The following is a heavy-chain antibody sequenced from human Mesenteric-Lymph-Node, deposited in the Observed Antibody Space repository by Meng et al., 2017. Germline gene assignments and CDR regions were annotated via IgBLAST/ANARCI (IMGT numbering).Heavy chain of an antibody. Sequence: GGSLRLSCASSGFTFSDRHMDWVRQAPGKGLEWVGRIRTKSNSYTTEYAASVKGRFTVSRDDSQNSLYLQMNSLKTEDTAMYYCARGIHSSMIVVVIQASPSAYGMDVWGQGTTVTVSS. CDR1: GFTFSDRH. D-gene: IGHD3-22*01. CDR3: ARGIHSSMIVVVIQASPSAYGMDV. CDR2: IRTKSNSYTT. J-gene: IGHJ6*02. V-gene: IGHV3-72*01.